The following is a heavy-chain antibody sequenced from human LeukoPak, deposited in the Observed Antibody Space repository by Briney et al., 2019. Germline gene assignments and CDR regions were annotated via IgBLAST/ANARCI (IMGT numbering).Heavy chain of an antibody. V-gene: IGHV1-2*02. CDR2: INPNGGGT. Sequence: ASVKVSCKASGYTFTGYYMHWVRQAPGQGLEWMGWINPNGGGTNYAQKFQGRVTMTRDTSISTAYMELSRLRSDDTAVYYCARASMVRGVYFDYWGRGTLVTVSS. CDR1: GYTFTGYY. D-gene: IGHD3-10*01. CDR3: ARASMVRGVYFDY. J-gene: IGHJ4*02.